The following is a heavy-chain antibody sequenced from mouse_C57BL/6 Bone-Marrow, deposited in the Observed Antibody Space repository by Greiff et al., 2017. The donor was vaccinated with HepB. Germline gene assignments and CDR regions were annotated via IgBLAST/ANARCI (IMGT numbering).Heavy chain of an antibody. CDR3: ARYTVSRYYYARDY. CDR2: IRNKANGYTT. V-gene: IGHV7-3*01. Sequence: EVKLVESGGGLVQPGGSLSLSCAASGFTFTDYYMSWVRQPPGKALEWLGFIRNKANGYTTEYSASVKGRFTISRDNYQSILYLQMNALRAEDSATYYCARYTVSRYYYARDYWGQGTSVTVSS. CDR1: GFTFTDYY. D-gene: IGHD1-1*01. J-gene: IGHJ4*01.